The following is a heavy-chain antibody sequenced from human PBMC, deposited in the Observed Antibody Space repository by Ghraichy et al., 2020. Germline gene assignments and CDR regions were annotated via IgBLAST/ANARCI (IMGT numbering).Heavy chain of an antibody. CDR2: IYYSGST. V-gene: IGHV4-59*08. D-gene: IGHD6-13*01. Sequence: SETLSLTCTVSGGSISSYYWSWIRQPPGKGLEWIGYIYYSGSTNYNPSLKSRVTISVDTSKNQFSLKLSSVTAADTAVYYCARLSRIAAAFSPWGQGTTVTVSS. CDR1: GGSISSYY. CDR3: ARLSRIAAAFSP. J-gene: IGHJ6*02.